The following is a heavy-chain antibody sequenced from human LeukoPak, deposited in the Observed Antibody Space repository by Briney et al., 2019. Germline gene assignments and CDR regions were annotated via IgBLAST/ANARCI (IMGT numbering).Heavy chain of an antibody. V-gene: IGHV3-74*01. J-gene: IGHJ4*02. CDR2: INPDGSTT. D-gene: IGHD3-3*02. CDR1: GFTFSSYW. Sequence: GGSLRLSCAASGFTFSSYWMHWVRQAPGKGLVWVSRINPDGSTTSYADSVKGRFTISRDSVKNTLYLQMNSLRADDTAVYYCARVSVGRYYFDNWGQGTPVTVSS. CDR3: ARVSVGRYYFDN.